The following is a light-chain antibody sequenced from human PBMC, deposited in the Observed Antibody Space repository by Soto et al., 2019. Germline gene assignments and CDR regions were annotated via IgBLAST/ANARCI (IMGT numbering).Light chain of an antibody. CDR2: AAS. Sequence: DIQMTQSPSSLSASVGDRVTITCRASQSISRYLNWYQKKPGTAPKLLIYAASTLQSVVPSRFSGNESRTDFTLTISSLQPEDTATYYCQQSYNLKFTFGPGTKVDIK. V-gene: IGKV1-39*01. CDR3: QQSYNLKFT. CDR1: QSISRY. J-gene: IGKJ3*01.